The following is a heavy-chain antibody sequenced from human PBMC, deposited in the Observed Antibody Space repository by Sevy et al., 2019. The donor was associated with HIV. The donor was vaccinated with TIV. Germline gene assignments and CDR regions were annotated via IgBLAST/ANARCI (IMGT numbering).Heavy chain of an antibody. D-gene: IGHD5-18*01. CDR3: ARLSGETAMAVDY. Sequence: SETLSLTCTVSGGSISSYYWSWIRQPPGKGLEWIGYIYYSGSTNYNPSLKSRVTISVDTSKNQFSLKLSSVTAADTAVYYSARLSGETAMAVDYWGQGTLVTVSS. CDR2: IYYSGST. CDR1: GGSISSYY. V-gene: IGHV4-59*12. J-gene: IGHJ4*02.